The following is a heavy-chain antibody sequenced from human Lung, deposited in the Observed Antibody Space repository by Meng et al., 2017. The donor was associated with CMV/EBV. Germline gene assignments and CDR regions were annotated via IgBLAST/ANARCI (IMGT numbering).Heavy chain of an antibody. D-gene: IGHD1-1*01. CDR1: GGTFSSYA. Sequence: SVKVSCXASGGTFSSYAISWVRQAPGQGLEWMGGIIPIFGTANYAQKFQGRVTITTDESTSTAYMELSSLRSEDTAVYYCATSTTGTTPYYYYYGMDVWGQGTTVTVSS. V-gene: IGHV1-69*05. CDR3: ATSTTGTTPYYYYYGMDV. J-gene: IGHJ6*02. CDR2: IIPIFGTA.